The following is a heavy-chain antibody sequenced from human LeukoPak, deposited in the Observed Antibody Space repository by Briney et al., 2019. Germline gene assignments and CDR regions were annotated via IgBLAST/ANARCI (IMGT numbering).Heavy chain of an antibody. Sequence: PSETLSLTCTVSGGSISDNYWSWIRQPPGQGLEWIGYAYYSGHTNYNSSLKSRVTMPLDTSKSQFSLRLSSVTAADTAVYFCARHPFATPFDYWGPGTLVTVSS. D-gene: IGHD2-15*01. V-gene: IGHV4-59*08. CDR3: ARHPFATPFDY. CDR1: GGSISDNY. J-gene: IGHJ4*02. CDR2: AYYSGHT.